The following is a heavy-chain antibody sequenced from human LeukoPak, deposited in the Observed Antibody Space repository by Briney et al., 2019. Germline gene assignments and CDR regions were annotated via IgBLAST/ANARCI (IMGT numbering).Heavy chain of an antibody. D-gene: IGHD1-7*01. CDR2: ISSSSSYI. CDR1: GFTFSSYS. J-gene: IGHJ4*02. V-gene: IGHV3-21*01. Sequence: PGGSLRLSCAASGFTFSSYSMNWVRQAPGKGLEWGSPISSSSSYIYYADSVKGRFTISRDNAKNSLYLQMNSLRAEDTAVYYCARDVAGTTLGGHDYWGQGTLVTVSS. CDR3: ARDVAGTTLGGHDY.